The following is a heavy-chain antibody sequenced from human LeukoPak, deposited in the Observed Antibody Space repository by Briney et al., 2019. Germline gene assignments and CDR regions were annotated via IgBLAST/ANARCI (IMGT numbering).Heavy chain of an antibody. V-gene: IGHV3-74*01. J-gene: IGHJ6*02. D-gene: IGHD6-25*01. CDR3: ARERVGSDYYCLYV. Sequence: GRSLRLSCAASGFIFTSYWTNWVRQAPGKALVWVSRINTDGSTTAYAASLTRRLTTPTGNTKNILYLQVDSLRAEDTGLYYCARERVGSDYYCLYVGGQGTTVSVSS. CDR2: INTDGSTT. CDR1: GFIFTSYW.